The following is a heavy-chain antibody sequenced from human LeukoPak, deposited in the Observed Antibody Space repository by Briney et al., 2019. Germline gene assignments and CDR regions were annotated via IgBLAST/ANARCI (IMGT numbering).Heavy chain of an antibody. Sequence: PGRSLRLSCAASGFTFSSYAMHWVRQAPGKGLEWVSYISSSSSTIYYADSVKGRFTISRDNAKNSLYLQMNSLRAEDTAVYYCARVGSAFDYWGQGTLVTVSS. J-gene: IGHJ4*02. CDR1: GFTFSSYA. CDR2: ISSSSSTI. CDR3: ARVGSAFDY. V-gene: IGHV3-48*04. D-gene: IGHD2-15*01.